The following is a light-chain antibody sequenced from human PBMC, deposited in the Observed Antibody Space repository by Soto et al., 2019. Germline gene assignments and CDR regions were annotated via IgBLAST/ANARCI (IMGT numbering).Light chain of an antibody. CDR3: CSYAGSPYV. V-gene: IGLV2-11*01. Sequence: QSVLTQPRSVSGSPGQSVAISCTGTSSDVGGYDYVSWFQQHPGNAPKLMIYDVTKRPSGVPDRFSGSKSGNTASLTISGLQAEDEADYYCCSYAGSPYVFGTGTKLTVL. J-gene: IGLJ1*01. CDR1: SSDVGGYDY. CDR2: DVT.